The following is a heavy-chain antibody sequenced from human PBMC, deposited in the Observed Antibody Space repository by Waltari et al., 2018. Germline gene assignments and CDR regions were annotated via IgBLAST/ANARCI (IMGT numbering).Heavy chain of an antibody. CDR3: ARGVGYCSSTSCYGSYYYYYYMDV. J-gene: IGHJ6*03. CDR1: GGTFSSYA. Sequence: QVQLVQSGAEVKKPGSSVKVSCKASGGTFSSYAISWVRQAPGQGLEWMGGIIPILGIANYAQKFQGRVTITADESTSTAYMELSSLRSEDTAVYYCARGVGYCSSTSCYGSYYYYYYMDVWGIGTTVTVSS. CDR2: IIPILGIA. V-gene: IGHV1-69*04. D-gene: IGHD2-2*01.